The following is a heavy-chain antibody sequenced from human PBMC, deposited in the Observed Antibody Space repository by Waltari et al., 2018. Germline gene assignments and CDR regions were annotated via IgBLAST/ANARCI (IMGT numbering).Heavy chain of an antibody. CDR2: VNPSSGAT. Sequence: QVQLVQSGAEVKKPGASVRFTCKASGDPFTVYYIHWVRQAPGQGLEWMGRVNPSSGATNYAPKFQGRVILTRATSISTAYMDLTGLKSDDTAVYYCARGLSWGDVWGQGAMVTVSS. CDR3: ARGLSWGDV. D-gene: IGHD1-26*01. V-gene: IGHV1-2*06. CDR1: GDPFTVYY. J-gene: IGHJ3*01.